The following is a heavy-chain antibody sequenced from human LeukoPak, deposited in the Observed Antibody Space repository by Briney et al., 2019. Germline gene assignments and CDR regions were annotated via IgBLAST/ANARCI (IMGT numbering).Heavy chain of an antibody. D-gene: IGHD2-8*02. J-gene: IGHJ4*02. Sequence: GGSLRLSRAASVFTLSSSAMSWVRQARAKGREWVSAIRFSGTSTYHADSVKGSLTTSRDNTKHTLYLQMNSLRAEDTAVYFCAKQLGSCTDSNCYFDHWGQGTLVTVSS. CDR1: VFTLSSSA. V-gene: IGHV3-23*01. CDR2: IRFSGTST. CDR3: AKQLGSCTDSNCYFDH.